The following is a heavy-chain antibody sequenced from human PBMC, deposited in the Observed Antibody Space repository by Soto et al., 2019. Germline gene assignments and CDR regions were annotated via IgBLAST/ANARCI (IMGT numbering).Heavy chain of an antibody. CDR2: ISSSSSYI. CDR1: GFTFSSYS. Sequence: GGSLRLSCAASGFTFSSYSMIWVRQAPGKGLEWVSSISSSSSYIYYADSVKGRFTISRDNAKNSLYLQMNSLRAEDTAVYYCASLWFGEPDDYWGQGTLVTVSS. CDR3: ASLWFGEPDDY. J-gene: IGHJ4*02. D-gene: IGHD3-10*01. V-gene: IGHV3-21*01.